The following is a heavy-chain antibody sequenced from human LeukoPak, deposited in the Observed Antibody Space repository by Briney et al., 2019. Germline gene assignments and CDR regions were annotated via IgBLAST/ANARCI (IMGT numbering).Heavy chain of an antibody. V-gene: IGHV1-46*01. CDR1: GYTLTYYY. Sequence: PGASVKVSCKASGYTLTYYYLHWVREAPGQGLEWVGILNPRGGSQTFAQKFQGRVTVTTDTSTSTVYLELSSLRSDDTAVYYCARAGHYDVSGDRLYYLENWGQGTPVTVSS. J-gene: IGHJ4*02. CDR3: ARAGHYDVSGDRLYYLEN. D-gene: IGHD2-21*02. CDR2: LNPRGGSQ.